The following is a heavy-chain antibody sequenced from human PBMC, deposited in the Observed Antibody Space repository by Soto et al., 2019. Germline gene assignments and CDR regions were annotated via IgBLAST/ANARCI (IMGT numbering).Heavy chain of an antibody. CDR1: GYTFTSYD. CDR2: MNPNSGNT. V-gene: IGHV1-8*01. J-gene: IGHJ3*02. Sequence: ASVKVSCKASGYTFTSYDINWVRQATGQGLEWMGWMNPNSGNTGYAQKFQGRVTMTRNTSISTAYMELSSLRSEDTAVYYCASYSSGYYSYAFDIWGQGTMVTVSS. D-gene: IGHD3-22*01. CDR3: ASYSSGYYSYAFDI.